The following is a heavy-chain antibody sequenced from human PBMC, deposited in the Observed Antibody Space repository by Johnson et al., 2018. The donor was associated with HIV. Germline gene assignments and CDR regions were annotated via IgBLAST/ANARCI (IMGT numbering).Heavy chain of an antibody. D-gene: IGHD3-3*01. J-gene: IGHJ3*02. CDR3: AKVGLEGGEEGVGAFDI. V-gene: IGHV3-30*02. Sequence: QVQLVESGGGLVQPGGSLRLSCAASGFSFSDSWMSWVRQAPGKGLEWVPFIWYDGTNKYSADSVKGRFTISRDNSKNTLHLQMNSQRAEDMGLYYCAKVGLEGGEEGVGAFDIWGRGTMVTVSS. CDR2: IWYDGTNK. CDR1: GFSFSDSW.